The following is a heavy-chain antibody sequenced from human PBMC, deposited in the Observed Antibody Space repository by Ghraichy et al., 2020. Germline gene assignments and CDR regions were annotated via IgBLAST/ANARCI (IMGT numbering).Heavy chain of an antibody. V-gene: IGHV3-30*18. CDR1: GFTFSSYG. CDR2: ISYDGSNK. J-gene: IGHJ4*02. D-gene: IGHD1-14*01. CDR3: AKDGWGTGTPKLPRGLLPDY. Sequence: GGSLRLSCAASGFTFSSYGMHWVRQAPGKGLEWVAVISYDGSNKYYADSVKGRFTISRDNSKNTLYLQMNSLRAEDTAVYYCAKDGWGTGTPKLPRGLLPDYWGQGTLVTVSS.